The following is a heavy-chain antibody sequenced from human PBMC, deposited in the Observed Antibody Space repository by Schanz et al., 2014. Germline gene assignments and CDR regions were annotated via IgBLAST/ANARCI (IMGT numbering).Heavy chain of an antibody. V-gene: IGHV3-23*01. J-gene: IGHJ5*02. CDR3: ARPALWFGDNCFDP. CDR1: GFTFSTHA. D-gene: IGHD3-10*01. CDR2: ISGSGGST. Sequence: EVHLLESGGGLIQPGGSLRLSCAASGFTFSTHAMTWVRQAPGKGLEWVSAISGSGGSTYYADSVKGRFTISRDNSKNTLYLQMNSLRAEDTAVYYCARPALWFGDNCFDPWGQGTLVTVSS.